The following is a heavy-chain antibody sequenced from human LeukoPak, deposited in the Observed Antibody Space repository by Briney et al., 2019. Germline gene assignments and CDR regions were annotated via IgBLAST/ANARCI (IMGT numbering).Heavy chain of an antibody. CDR3: ARRPQLRSELDY. J-gene: IGHJ4*02. CDR1: GYSFTTYW. Sequence: GESLKISCXGSGYSFTTYWISWVRQMPGKGLEWMGIIYPGDSDTRYSPSFQGQVTISADKSTNTAYLQWSSLKASDTAIYYCARRPQLRSELDYWGQGTLVTVSS. CDR2: IYPGDSDT. D-gene: IGHD1-7*01. V-gene: IGHV5-51*01.